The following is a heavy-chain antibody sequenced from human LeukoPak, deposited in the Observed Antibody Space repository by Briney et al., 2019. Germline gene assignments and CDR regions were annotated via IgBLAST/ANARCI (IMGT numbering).Heavy chain of an antibody. J-gene: IGHJ5*02. D-gene: IGHD6-13*01. CDR3: AREGYSSSWYVSNWFDP. Sequence: ASVKVSCKASGYTFTGYYMHWVRQAPGQGLEWMGWINTNTGNPTYAQGFTGRFVFSLDTSVSTAYLQISSLKAEDTAVYYCAREGYSSSWYVSNWFDPWGQGTLVTVSS. CDR1: GYTFTGYY. CDR2: INTNTGNP. V-gene: IGHV7-4-1*02.